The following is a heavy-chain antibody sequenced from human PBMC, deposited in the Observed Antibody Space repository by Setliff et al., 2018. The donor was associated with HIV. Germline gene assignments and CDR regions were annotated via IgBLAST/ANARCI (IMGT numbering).Heavy chain of an antibody. CDR2: INEGGNT. J-gene: IGHJ5*02. CDR1: GGSFSGYY. V-gene: IGHV4-34*01. Sequence: PSETLSLTCGVYGGSFSGYYWTWIRQPPGKGLQWIGEINEGGNTNYDPSLKSRVTMSVDTSKNQTSLRLISLTAADTAVYYCARRPISPYTLTTGMLDPWGQGTLVTVSS. CDR3: ARRPISPYTLTTGMLDP. D-gene: IGHD3-10*01.